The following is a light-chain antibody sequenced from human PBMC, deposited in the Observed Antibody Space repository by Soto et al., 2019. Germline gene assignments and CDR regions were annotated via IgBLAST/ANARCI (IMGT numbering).Light chain of an antibody. V-gene: IGKV3-11*01. CDR2: DAS. J-gene: IGKJ3*01. Sequence: EIVLTQSPATLSLSPGERATLSCRASQTVGNYLAWYQQKPGQAPRLLIYDASSRATGVPARFSGSGSGTDFTLTISSLGPEDFAVYYCQQRKNRVTFGPGTKVDIK. CDR3: QQRKNRVT. CDR1: QTVGNY.